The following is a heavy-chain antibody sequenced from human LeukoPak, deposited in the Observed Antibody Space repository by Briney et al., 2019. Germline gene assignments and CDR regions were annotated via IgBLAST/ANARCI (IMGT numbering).Heavy chain of an antibody. J-gene: IGHJ4*02. V-gene: IGHV4-39*01. CDR1: GGSISSSNYY. CDR3: ARYYSGSYGFDY. D-gene: IGHD1-26*01. CDR2: IYYSGST. Sequence: SETLSLTCTVSGGSISSSNYYWGWIRQPPGEGLEWIGYIYYSGSTYYNPSLKSRVTMSVGTSKNQFSLKLSSVTAADTAVYYCARYYSGSYGFDYWGQGTLVTVSS.